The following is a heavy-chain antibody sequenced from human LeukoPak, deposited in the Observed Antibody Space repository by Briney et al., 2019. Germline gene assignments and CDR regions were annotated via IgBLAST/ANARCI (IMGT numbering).Heavy chain of an antibody. CDR3: AKAPYYDFWNGYSLDY. CDR2: ISSSGITT. V-gene: IGHV3-23*01. D-gene: IGHD3-3*01. J-gene: IGHJ4*02. CDR1: GFTFSSYA. Sequence: GGSLRLSCAASGFTFSSYAMSWVRQAPGKGLEWVSAISSSGITTYYADAVKGRFTISRDNAKKSMYLQMNSLRAEDTAVFYCAKAPYYDFWNGYSLDYWGQGTLVTVSS.